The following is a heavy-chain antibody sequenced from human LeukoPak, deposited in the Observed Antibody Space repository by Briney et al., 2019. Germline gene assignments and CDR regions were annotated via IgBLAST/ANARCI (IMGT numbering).Heavy chain of an antibody. D-gene: IGHD5-12*01. CDR1: GFTVSSNY. CDR2: IYSGGST. Sequence: GGSLRLSCAASGFTVSSNYMSWVRQAPGKGLEWVSLIYSGGSTYYADSVKGRFTISRDNSKNTLYLQMDTLRAEDTAVYYCARDCDSRDGYNPWARPGFDYWGQGTLVTVSS. J-gene: IGHJ4*02. CDR3: ARDCDSRDGYNPWARPGFDY. V-gene: IGHV3-66*01.